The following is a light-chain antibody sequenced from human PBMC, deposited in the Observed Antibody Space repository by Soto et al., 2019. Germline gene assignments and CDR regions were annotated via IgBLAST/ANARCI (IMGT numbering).Light chain of an antibody. V-gene: IGLV1-40*01. CDR1: SSNIGAGYD. Sequence: QAVLTQPPSVSWARGQRVTIACIGSSSNIGAGYDVRWYQQLPGTAPHLPISGNSNRPSGVPDRFSGSKSGTSASLAIAGLQAEDEADYYCQYYDRSLSGDVYGTATKVTVL. CDR2: GNS. J-gene: IGLJ1*01. CDR3: QYYDRSLSGDV.